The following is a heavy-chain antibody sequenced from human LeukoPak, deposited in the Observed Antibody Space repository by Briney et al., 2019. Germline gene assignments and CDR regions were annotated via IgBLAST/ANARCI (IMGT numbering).Heavy chain of an antibody. V-gene: IGHV3-74*01. Sequence: PGGSLRLSCTTSGFTFSSNWMHWVRQAPGKGLVWVSHINTDGTRTTYAGSVKGRFTISRDNAKNTLYLQMNSLRAEDTAVYYCARDSSYSNYVGYWGQGTLVTVSS. CDR2: INTDGTRT. CDR3: ARDSSYSNYVGY. CDR1: GFTFSSNW. J-gene: IGHJ4*02. D-gene: IGHD4-11*01.